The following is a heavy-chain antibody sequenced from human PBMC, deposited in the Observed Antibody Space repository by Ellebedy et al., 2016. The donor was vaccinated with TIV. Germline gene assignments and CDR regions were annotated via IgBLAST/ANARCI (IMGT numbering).Heavy chain of an antibody. V-gene: IGHV1-2*02. CDR2: INANSSGT. J-gene: IGHJ6*02. CDR3: ARGVGGHCSGGSCYLNGMDV. D-gene: IGHD2-15*01. CDR1: GYTFTGYY. Sequence: ASVKVSCKASGYTFTGYYMHWVRQAPAQGLEWMGWINANSSGTNYAQKFQGRVTMTRDTSISTAYMELRRLRSDDTAVYYCARGVGGHCSGGSCYLNGMDVWGQGTTVTVSS.